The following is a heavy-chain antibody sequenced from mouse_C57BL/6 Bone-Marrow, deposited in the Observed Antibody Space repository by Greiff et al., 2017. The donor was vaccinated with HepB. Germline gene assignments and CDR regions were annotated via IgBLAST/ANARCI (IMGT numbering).Heavy chain of an antibody. CDR2: IDPENGDT. J-gene: IGHJ2*01. Sequence: EVQLQQSGAELVRPGASVTLSCTASGFNIKDDYMHWVTQRPEPGLEWIGWIDPENGDTESASKFQGKATITADTSSNTAYLQLSSLTSEDPAVDYCTTLGDYDLYYFDYWGQGTTLTVSS. CDR3: TTLGDYDLYYFDY. CDR1: GFNIKDDY. D-gene: IGHD2-4*01. V-gene: IGHV14-4*01.